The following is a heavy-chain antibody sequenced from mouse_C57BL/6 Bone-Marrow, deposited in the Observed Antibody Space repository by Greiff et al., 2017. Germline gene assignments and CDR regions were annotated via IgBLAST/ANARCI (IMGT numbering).Heavy chain of an antibody. CDR1: GFSFNTYA. V-gene: IGHV10-1*01. Sequence: EVQLVESGGGLVQPKGSLKLSCAASGFSFNTYAMNWVRQAPGKGLEWVARIRSKSNNYATYYADSVKDRFTISRDDSESMLYLQMNNLKTEDTAMYYCVRHHYYGSSYAMDYWGQGTSVTVSS. D-gene: IGHD1-1*01. CDR2: IRSKSNNYAT. CDR3: VRHHYYGSSYAMDY. J-gene: IGHJ4*01.